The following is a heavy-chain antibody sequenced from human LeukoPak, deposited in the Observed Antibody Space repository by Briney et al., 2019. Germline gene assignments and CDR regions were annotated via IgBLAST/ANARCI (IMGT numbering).Heavy chain of an antibody. V-gene: IGHV4-59*01. CDR3: ARGPMQPSGSHYVDYLDY. J-gene: IGHJ4*02. CDR1: GDSISSYY. D-gene: IGHD1-26*01. Sequence: SETLSLTCTVSGDSISSYYWSWIRQPPGQGLEWIGYIYYSGNTSYNPSLKSRVTISVDTSKNQFSLKLSSVTAADAAVYYCARGPMQPSGSHYVDYLDYWGQGTLVTVSS. CDR2: IYYSGNT.